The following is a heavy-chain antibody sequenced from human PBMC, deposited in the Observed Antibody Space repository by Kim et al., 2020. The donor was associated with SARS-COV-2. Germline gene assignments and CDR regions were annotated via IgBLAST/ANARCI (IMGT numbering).Heavy chain of an antibody. Sequence: SETLSLTCTVSGGSINSNCWSWIRKRQGQGLEWIGFSYYSGSTNYYYSLTSRVTITVDTSKYQYPLTLSSVTVTATAAAFYSCEGHFDGRGYYIHVAFD. CDR1: GGSINSNC. V-gene: IGHV4-59*01. J-gene: IGHJ3*02. CDR3: SCEGHFDGRGYYIHVAFD. D-gene: IGHD3-3*01. CDR2: SYYSGST.